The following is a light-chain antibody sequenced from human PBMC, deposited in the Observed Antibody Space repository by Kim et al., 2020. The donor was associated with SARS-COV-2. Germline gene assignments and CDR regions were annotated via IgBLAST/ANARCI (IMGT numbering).Light chain of an antibody. J-gene: IGKJ2*01. Sequence: SPGESATLSFRASQNVSSNLARYQPKHGQAPRLLIYGASTRATGIPARFSDSESGTEFTLTINSLQSEDFAVYYCQQYNHWPPLYTVGQGTKLEL. V-gene: IGKV3-15*01. CDR1: QNVSSN. CDR3: QQYNHWPPLYT. CDR2: GAS.